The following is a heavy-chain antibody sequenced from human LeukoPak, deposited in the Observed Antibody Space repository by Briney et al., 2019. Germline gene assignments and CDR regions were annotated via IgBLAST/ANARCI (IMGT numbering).Heavy chain of an antibody. CDR2: IYSGGSA. Sequence: GGSLRLSCAASGFTVSSNYMSWVRQAPGKGLEWVSVIYSGGSAYYADSVKGRFTISRDNSKNTLYLQMNSLRAEDTAVYYCARPFSNQHAFDIWGQGTMVTVSP. V-gene: IGHV3-66*04. J-gene: IGHJ3*02. CDR3: ARPFSNQHAFDI. CDR1: GFTVSSNY. D-gene: IGHD1-14*01.